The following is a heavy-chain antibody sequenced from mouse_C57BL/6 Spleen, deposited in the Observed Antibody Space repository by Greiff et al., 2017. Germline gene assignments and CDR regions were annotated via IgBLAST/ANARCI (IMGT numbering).Heavy chain of an antibody. Sequence: EVHLVESGGGLVKPGGSLKLSCAASGFTFSDYGMHWVRQAPEKGLEWVAYISSGSSTIYYADTVKGRFTISRDNAKNTLFLQMTRLRSGDTAMYYGAEGLRRREAMDYWGQGTSVTVSA. D-gene: IGHD2-2*01. J-gene: IGHJ4*01. CDR1: GFTFSDYG. V-gene: IGHV5-17*01. CDR3: AEGLRRREAMDY. CDR2: ISSGSSTI.